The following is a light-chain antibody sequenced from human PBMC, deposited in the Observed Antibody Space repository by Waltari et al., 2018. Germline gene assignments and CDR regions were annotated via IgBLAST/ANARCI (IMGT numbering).Light chain of an antibody. Sequence: QSVLTQPPSVSAAPGQMVSISCSGDIGNNYVSWYQPVPGTAPKLVIHDNNKRPSGTPDRFSACKSATSATLVITGLQTGDEADYFCGSWINSLSTVVFGGRTKLTVL. J-gene: IGLJ2*01. CDR3: GSWINSLSTVV. CDR1: IGNNY. CDR2: DNN. V-gene: IGLV1-51*01.